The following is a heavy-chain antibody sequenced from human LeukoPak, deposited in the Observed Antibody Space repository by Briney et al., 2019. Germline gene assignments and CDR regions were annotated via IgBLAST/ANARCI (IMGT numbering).Heavy chain of an antibody. CDR2: MNPNSDNT. CDR3: AREYGDYVSWADAFDI. J-gene: IGHJ3*02. V-gene: IGHV1-8*03. D-gene: IGHD4-17*01. Sequence: ASVKVSCKASGYTFTSYDINWVRQATGQGLEWMGWMNPNSDNTGYAQKFQGRVTITRNTSISTAYMELSSLRSEDTAVYYCAREYGDYVSWADAFDIWGQGTMVTVSS. CDR1: GYTFTSYD.